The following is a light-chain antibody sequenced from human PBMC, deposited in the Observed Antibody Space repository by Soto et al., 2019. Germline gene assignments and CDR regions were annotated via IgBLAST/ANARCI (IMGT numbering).Light chain of an antibody. Sequence: QSVLTQPASVSGSPGQSITISCTGTSSDVGAYNYVSWYQQHPGKAPKLMIYDVNNRPSGISNRFSGSKSGNTASLTISGLQAEDEADYYCSSYTGSSILGVFGGGTKVTVL. V-gene: IGLV2-14*01. CDR1: SSDVGAYNY. CDR2: DVN. CDR3: SSYTGSSILGV. J-gene: IGLJ2*01.